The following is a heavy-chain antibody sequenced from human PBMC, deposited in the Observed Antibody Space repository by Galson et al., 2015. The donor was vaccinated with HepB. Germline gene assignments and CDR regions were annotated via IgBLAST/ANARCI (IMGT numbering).Heavy chain of an antibody. J-gene: IGHJ4*02. CDR3: AKDLGHGDYGTFSFDY. CDR1: GYTFTTYG. V-gene: IGHV1-69*04. Sequence: SVKVSCKASGYTFTTYGFNWVRQAPGQGLEWMGRIIPILGIANYAQKFQGRVTITADKSTSTAYMELSSLRSEDTAVYYCAKDLGHGDYGTFSFDYWGQGTLVTVSS. D-gene: IGHD4-17*01. CDR2: IIPILGIA.